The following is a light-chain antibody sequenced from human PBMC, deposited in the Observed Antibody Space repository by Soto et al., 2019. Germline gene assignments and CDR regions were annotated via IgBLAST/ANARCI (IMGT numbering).Light chain of an antibody. CDR1: QGIRND. J-gene: IGKJ5*01. CDR3: QRPNSYAFS. CDR2: AAS. Sequence: DIQMTQSPSSLSASVGDRVTITCRASQGIRNDLGWYQQKPGKAPKRLIYAASSLQCGVPSSFSGSGSGTEFTLTISILQHEDFYNYYCQRPNSYAFSFGKGTRLEIK. V-gene: IGKV1-17*01.